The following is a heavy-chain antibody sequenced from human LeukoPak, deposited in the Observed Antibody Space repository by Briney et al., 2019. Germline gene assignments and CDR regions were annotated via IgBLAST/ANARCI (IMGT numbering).Heavy chain of an antibody. CDR2: IYYSGST. J-gene: IGHJ6*02. CDR3: ARGDYDFWSGYSHYYYGMDV. D-gene: IGHD3-3*01. V-gene: IGHV4-59*01. Sequence: ASETLSLTCTVSGGYISSYYWSWIRQPPGKGLEWIGYIYYSGSTNYNPSLKSRVTISVDTSKNQFSLKLSSVTAADTAVYYCARGDYDFWSGYSHYYYGMDVWGQGTTVTVSS. CDR1: GGYISSYY.